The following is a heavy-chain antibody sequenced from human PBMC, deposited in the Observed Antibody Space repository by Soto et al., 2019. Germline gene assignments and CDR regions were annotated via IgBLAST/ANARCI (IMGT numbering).Heavy chain of an antibody. D-gene: IGHD3-22*01. Sequence: SETLSLTCNVSGGSLSNSNYYWGWIRQPPGKGLEWIGSIYYTGNTYYNPSLKRRVTISVDTSKNQFSLKLDSVTAADTAVYFCERHSIWLLLSDYWGQGSLVNVSS. J-gene: IGHJ4*02. CDR2: IYYTGNT. V-gene: IGHV4-39*01. CDR1: GGSLSNSNYY. CDR3: ERHSIWLLLSDY.